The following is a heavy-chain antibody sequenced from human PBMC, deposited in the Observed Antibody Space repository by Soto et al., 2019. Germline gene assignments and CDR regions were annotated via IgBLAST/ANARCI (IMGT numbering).Heavy chain of an antibody. CDR1: GGSFSGYY. Sequence: PSETLSLTCAVYGGSFSGYYWSWIRQPPGKGLEWIGEINHSGSANYNPSLKSRVTISVDTSKNQFSLKLSSVTAADTAVYYCATRRVFLLGQLLSNWFDPWCQAILVTVS. D-gene: IGHD3-10*02. V-gene: IGHV4-34*01. J-gene: IGHJ5*02. CDR2: INHSGSA. CDR3: ATRRVFLLGQLLSNWFDP.